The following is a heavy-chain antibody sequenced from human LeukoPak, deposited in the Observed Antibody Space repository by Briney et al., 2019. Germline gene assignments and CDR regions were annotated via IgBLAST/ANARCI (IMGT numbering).Heavy chain of an antibody. D-gene: IGHD3-3*01. CDR1: GFTFDDYA. J-gene: IGHJ4*02. Sequence: GGSLRLSCAASGFTFDDYAMHWVRQAPGKGLEWVSGISWNSGSIGYADSVKGRFTISRDNAKSSLYLQMNSLRAEDTALYYCAKDPSGYIIGGYFDYWGQGTLVTVSS. V-gene: IGHV3-9*01. CDR2: ISWNSGSI. CDR3: AKDPSGYIIGGYFDY.